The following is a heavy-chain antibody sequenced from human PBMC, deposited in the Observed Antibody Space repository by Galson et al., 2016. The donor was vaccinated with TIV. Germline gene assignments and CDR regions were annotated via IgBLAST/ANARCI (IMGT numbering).Heavy chain of an antibody. J-gene: IGHJ4*02. Sequence: SLRLSCAASGFTFSTYAMHWVRQAPGKGLEWVAVISYDGSHTYYADSVKGRFTISRDNSKNTVYQQMNSLRPEDTAFYYCATHSGYSVDWYPGRWGQGTLVTVSS. CDR1: GFTFSTYA. D-gene: IGHD6-19*01. V-gene: IGHV3-30*04. CDR2: ISYDGSHT. CDR3: ATHSGYSVDWYPGR.